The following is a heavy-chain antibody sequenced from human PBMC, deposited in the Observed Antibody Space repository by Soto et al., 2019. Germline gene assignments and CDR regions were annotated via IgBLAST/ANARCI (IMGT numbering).Heavy chain of an antibody. Sequence: PSETLSLTCTVSGGSISSYYWSWIRQPPGKGLEWIGYIYYSGSTNYNPSLKSRVTISVDTSKNQFSLKLSSVTAADTAVYYCARGDRSSRDYYDSSPPDYWGQGTLVTVSS. CDR1: GGSISSYY. D-gene: IGHD3-22*01. J-gene: IGHJ4*02. CDR2: IYYSGST. CDR3: ARGDRSSRDYYDSSPPDY. V-gene: IGHV4-59*01.